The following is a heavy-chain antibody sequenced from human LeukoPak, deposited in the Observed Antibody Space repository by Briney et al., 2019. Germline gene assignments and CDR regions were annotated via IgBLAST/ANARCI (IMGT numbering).Heavy chain of an antibody. CDR3: ATAASITMPLDV. CDR1: GFTFSDYT. CDR2: IKRSDNYR. J-gene: IGHJ6*04. V-gene: IGHV3-21*04. Sequence: GGSLRLSCVASGFTFSDYTMNWVRQAPGKGLEWVSSIKRSDNYRYYADSVAGRFTISTDDAQSSLYLQMNSLRAEDTAIYYCATAASITMPLDVWGKGTTVTVSS. D-gene: IGHD3-10*01.